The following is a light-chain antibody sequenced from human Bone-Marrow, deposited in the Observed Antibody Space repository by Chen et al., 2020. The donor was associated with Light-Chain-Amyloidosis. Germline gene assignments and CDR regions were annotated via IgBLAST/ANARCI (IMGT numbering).Light chain of an antibody. V-gene: IGKV3-20*01. CDR1: QTISSNY. Sequence: IVLMQSPGTLSLSSGERATLSCRASQTISSNYLTWYQQKFGQAPRLLIYGSSSRATGIPDRFTGSGSGTDFTLTINRLEPEDFAMYYCQQYGTSPLTFGGGTKVEIK. CDR3: QQYGTSPLT. CDR2: GSS. J-gene: IGKJ4*01.